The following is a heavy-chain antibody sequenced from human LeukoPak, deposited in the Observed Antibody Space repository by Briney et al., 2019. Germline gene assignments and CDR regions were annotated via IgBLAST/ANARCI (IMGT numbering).Heavy chain of an antibody. Sequence: SETLSLTCAVYGGSFSGYYWSWIRQPPGKGLEWIGEINHSGSTNYNPSLKSRVTISVDTSKNQFSLKLSSVTAADTAVYYCASYHDILTGSDYWGQGTLVTVSS. D-gene: IGHD3-9*01. CDR1: GGSFSGYY. J-gene: IGHJ4*02. CDR2: INHSGST. CDR3: ASYHDILTGSDY. V-gene: IGHV4-34*01.